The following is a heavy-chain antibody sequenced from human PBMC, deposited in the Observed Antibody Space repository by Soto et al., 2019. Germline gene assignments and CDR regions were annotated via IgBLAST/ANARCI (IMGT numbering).Heavy chain of an antibody. CDR2: IWYDGNNK. J-gene: IGHJ3*02. CDR1: GFTVSNYG. Sequence: QVQLVESGGGVVQPGGSLRLSCAASGFTVSNYGMHWVRQARGKGLEWVAVIWYDGNNKSYRDSVKGRFTISRDNSKNTVDLQMSSLRGEDTAVYYCARGDAWTDEAFDIWGQGTMVTVSS. CDR3: ARGDAWTDEAFDI. V-gene: IGHV3-33*01. D-gene: IGHD5-12*01.